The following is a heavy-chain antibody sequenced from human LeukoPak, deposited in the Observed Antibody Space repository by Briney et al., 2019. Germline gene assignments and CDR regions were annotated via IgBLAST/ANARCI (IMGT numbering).Heavy chain of an antibody. CDR1: GDSITCTSYY. Sequence: PSETLSLTCSVSGDSITCTSYYWGWIRQPPEKGLEWIGSVYYTGGTYYSPSLKSRVTISVDTSKNQFSLKLSSVTAADTAVYYCARDERYSSGWYANYWGQGTLVTVSS. CDR2: VYYTGGT. D-gene: IGHD6-19*01. J-gene: IGHJ4*02. CDR3: ARDERYSSGWYANY. V-gene: IGHV4-39*02.